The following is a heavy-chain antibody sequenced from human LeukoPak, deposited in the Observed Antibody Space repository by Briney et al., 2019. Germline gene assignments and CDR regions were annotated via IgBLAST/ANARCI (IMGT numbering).Heavy chain of an antibody. Sequence: GGSLRLSCAASGFTFSSYAMSWVRQAPGKGLEWVSAISGSGGSTYYADSVKGRFTISGDNSKNTLYLQMNSLRAEDTAVYYCAKDQRLGSGWYYFDYWGQGTLVTVSS. J-gene: IGHJ4*02. CDR2: ISGSGGST. CDR1: GFTFSSYA. V-gene: IGHV3-23*01. CDR3: AKDQRLGSGWYYFDY. D-gene: IGHD6-19*01.